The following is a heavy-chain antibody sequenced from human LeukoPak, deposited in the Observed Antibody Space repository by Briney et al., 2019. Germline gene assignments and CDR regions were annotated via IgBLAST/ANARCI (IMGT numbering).Heavy chain of an antibody. D-gene: IGHD6-13*01. CDR1: GGSISTYY. V-gene: IGHV4-59*12. CDR3: AREAAAGTSFDY. CDR2: IYYSGST. J-gene: IGHJ4*03. Sequence: SETLSLTCIVSGGSISTYYWSWIRQPPGKGLEWIGYIYYSGSTNYNHSLKSRVTISVDTSKNQFSLKLSSVTAADTAVYYCAREAAAGTSFDYWGQGTTVTVSS.